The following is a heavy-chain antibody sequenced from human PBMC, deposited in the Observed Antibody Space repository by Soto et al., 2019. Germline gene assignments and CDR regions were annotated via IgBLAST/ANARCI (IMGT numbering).Heavy chain of an antibody. CDR1: GGTFSSYA. J-gene: IGHJ6*02. CDR3: ARECHQLVPNYYYYYGMDV. D-gene: IGHD6-13*01. V-gene: IGHV1-69*06. Sequence: QVQLVQSGAEVKKPGSSVKVSCKASGGTFSSYAISWVRQAPGQGLEWMGGIIPIFGTANYAQKFQGRVTITADKSTSTAYMELSSLRSEDTAVYYCARECHQLVPNYYYYYGMDVWGQGTTVTVSS. CDR2: IIPIFGTA.